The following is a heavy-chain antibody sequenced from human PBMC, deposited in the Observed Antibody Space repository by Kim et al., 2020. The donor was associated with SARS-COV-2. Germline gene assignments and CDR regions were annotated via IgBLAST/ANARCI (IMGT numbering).Heavy chain of an antibody. CDR2: AFHGGST. J-gene: IGHJ4*02. V-gene: IGHV4-38-2*02. CDR1: DSSISSPYY. CDR3: EGRPLHSSGYFDC. D-gene: IGHD6-19*01. Sequence: SETLSLTCTVSDSSISSPYYWGWIRQPPGKGLEYLALAFHGGSTYYNPSLRSRVTISIDTSRNEVSLILTSVTAADTAMYSCEGRPLHSSGYFDCWGEGTLVTVSS.